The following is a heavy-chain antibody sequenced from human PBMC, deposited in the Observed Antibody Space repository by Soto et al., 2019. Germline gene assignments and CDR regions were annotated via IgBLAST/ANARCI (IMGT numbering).Heavy chain of an antibody. CDR2: ISGSGGST. D-gene: IGHD2-2*01. CDR3: AKAGCSSTSCFLDV. CDR1: GFTFSSYA. J-gene: IGHJ6*04. V-gene: IGHV3-23*01. Sequence: GGSLRLSCAASGFTFSSYAMSWVRQAPGKGLEWVSAISGSGGSTYYADSVKGRFTISRDNSKNTLYLQMNSLRAEDTAVYYCAKAGCSSTSCFLDVWGKGTTVTVSS.